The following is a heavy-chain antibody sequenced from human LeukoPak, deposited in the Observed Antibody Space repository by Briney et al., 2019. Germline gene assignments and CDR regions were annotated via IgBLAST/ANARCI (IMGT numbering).Heavy chain of an antibody. Sequence: GGSLRLSCAASGFTFSRYEMSWVRQAPGKGLEWVSYISSGGGTMYYADSVKGRLTISRDNAKNSLYLQMNSLRAEDTAVYYCARVGSLVHYFDYWGQGTLVTVSS. CDR1: GFTFSRYE. D-gene: IGHD2-8*02. J-gene: IGHJ4*02. V-gene: IGHV3-48*03. CDR2: ISSGGGTM. CDR3: ARVGSLVHYFDY.